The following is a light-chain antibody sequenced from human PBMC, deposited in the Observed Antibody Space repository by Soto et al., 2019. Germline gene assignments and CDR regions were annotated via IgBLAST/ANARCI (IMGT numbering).Light chain of an antibody. CDR2: DVS. Sequence: QSALTQPRSVSGSPGQSVTISCTGTSSDVGGYNYVSWYQQHPGKAPKLMIYDVSKRPPGVPDRFSGSKSGNTASLTISGLQAEDEADYYCCSYAGSYVWVFGGGTKVTVL. V-gene: IGLV2-11*01. CDR3: CSYAGSYVWV. CDR1: SSDVGGYNY. J-gene: IGLJ3*02.